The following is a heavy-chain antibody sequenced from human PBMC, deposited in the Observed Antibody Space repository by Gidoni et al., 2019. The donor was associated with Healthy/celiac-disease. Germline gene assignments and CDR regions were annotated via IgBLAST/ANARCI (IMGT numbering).Heavy chain of an antibody. D-gene: IGHD3-9*01. CDR3: AKEVPSYDILRGTDY. CDR1: GSTFSSYG. V-gene: IGHV3-30*18. CDR2: ISYDGSNK. J-gene: IGHJ4*02. Sequence: QFKLVVSGGGVVQPGRSLRLSCAASGSTFSSYGMHWVRQAPGKGLGWVAVISYDGSNKYYADSMKGRFTISRDNSMNTLYLQMNSLRAEDTAVYYCAKEVPSYDILRGTDYWGQGTLVTVSS.